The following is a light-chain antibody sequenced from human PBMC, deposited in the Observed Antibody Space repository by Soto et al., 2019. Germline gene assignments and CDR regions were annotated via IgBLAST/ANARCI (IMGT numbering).Light chain of an antibody. V-gene: IGKV1-33*01. CDR2: DAS. CDR3: QQYEKLPFP. CDR1: QNINKY. J-gene: IGKJ3*01. Sequence: DIQMTQSPSSLSASVGDRVTITCQASQNINKYLHWYHQKPGRAPKRLIYDASNLDIGVPSRFSGRGSGTDFSITITSLQPEDFGTYFCQQYEKLPFPFGPGTTVDVK.